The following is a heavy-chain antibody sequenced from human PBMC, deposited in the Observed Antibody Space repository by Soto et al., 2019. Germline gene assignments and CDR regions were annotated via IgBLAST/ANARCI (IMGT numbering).Heavy chain of an antibody. V-gene: IGHV4-61*01. CDR3: ARDSWAYIDC. J-gene: IGHJ4*02. CDR1: EGSVDSCSYY. CDR2: IYSSGST. D-gene: IGHD1-26*01. Sequence: PXGTLSRTSTLSEGSVDSCSYYWSWIRQPPGKGLEWIGYIYSSGSTTYNPSLKSRVTISADTSKNQFSLKLSSVTAAHTAVYYCARDSWAYIDCCGQRTLVTVPS.